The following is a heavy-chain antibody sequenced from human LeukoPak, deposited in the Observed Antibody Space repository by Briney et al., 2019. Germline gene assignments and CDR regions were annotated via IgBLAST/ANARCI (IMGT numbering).Heavy chain of an antibody. J-gene: IGHJ2*01. CDR2: ISSSGSTI. Sequence: GGSLRLSCAATGFTFSDYYMSWIRQAPGKGLEWVSYISSSGSTIYYADSVKGRFTISRDNAKNSLYLQMNSLRAEDTAVYYCARLSIAAAGPRYWYFDLWGRGTLVTVSS. V-gene: IGHV3-11*01. CDR3: ARLSIAAAGPRYWYFDL. D-gene: IGHD6-13*01. CDR1: GFTFSDYY.